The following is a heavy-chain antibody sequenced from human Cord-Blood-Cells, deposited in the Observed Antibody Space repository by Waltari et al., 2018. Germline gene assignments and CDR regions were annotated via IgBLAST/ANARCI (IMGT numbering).Heavy chain of an antibody. V-gene: IGHV1-8*01. CDR2: MNPSSGNT. D-gene: IGHD6-13*01. CDR1: GYNFTSND. J-gene: IGHJ4*02. Sequence: QVQLVQSGAEVKKPGASVKVSCKASGYNFTSNDIKWVRQATGQGLEWMGWMNPSSGNTGYAQKCQGRVTMTRNTSISTAYMELSSLRSEDTAVYYCARYDFKSSSWDYWGQGTLVTVSS. CDR3: ARYDFKSSSWDY.